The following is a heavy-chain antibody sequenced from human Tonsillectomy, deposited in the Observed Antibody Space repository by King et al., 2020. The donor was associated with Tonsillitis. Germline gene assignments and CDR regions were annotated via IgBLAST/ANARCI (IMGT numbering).Heavy chain of an antibody. CDR2: ITWNSNGI. CDR1: GFTFDDYA. Sequence: VQLVESGGGLVQPGRSLTLSCAASGFTFDDYAMHWVRQAPGKGLEWVSTITWNSNGIDYADSVRGRFTIPRDNTRNSLYLQMNSLRAEDTALYYCAKARSADYFDYWGQGTLVTVSS. D-gene: IGHD3-10*01. CDR3: AKARSADYFDY. J-gene: IGHJ4*02. V-gene: IGHV3-9*01.